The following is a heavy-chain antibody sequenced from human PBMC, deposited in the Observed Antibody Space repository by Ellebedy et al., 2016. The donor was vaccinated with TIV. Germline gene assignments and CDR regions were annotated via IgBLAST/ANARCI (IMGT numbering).Heavy chain of an antibody. CDR1: GGTFSSYA. CDR2: IIPIFGTA. V-gene: IGHV1-69*06. J-gene: IGHJ3*02. D-gene: IGHD2-2*01. Sequence: AASVKVSCKASGGTFSSYAISWVRQAPGQGLEWMGGIIPIFGTANYAQRFQGRVTITADKSTSTAYMELSSLRSEDTAVYYCARAARVFEGRDPHARNAFDIWGQGTMVTVSS. CDR3: ARAARVFEGRDPHARNAFDI.